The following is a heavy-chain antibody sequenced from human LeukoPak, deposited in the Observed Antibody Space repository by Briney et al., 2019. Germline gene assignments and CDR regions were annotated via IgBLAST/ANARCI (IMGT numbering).Heavy chain of an antibody. CDR3: AKFRPFTSVAGTIFHY. D-gene: IGHD6-19*01. Sequence: GGSLTLSCAASGFTFTNYAMSWVRQAPGKGLEWVSAISGNGGSTYYADSVKGRFTISRDNSKNTLYLQMNSLRAEDTAVYYCAKFRPFTSVAGTIFHYWGQGALVTVSS. J-gene: IGHJ4*02. CDR1: GFTFTNYA. V-gene: IGHV3-23*01. CDR2: ISGNGGST.